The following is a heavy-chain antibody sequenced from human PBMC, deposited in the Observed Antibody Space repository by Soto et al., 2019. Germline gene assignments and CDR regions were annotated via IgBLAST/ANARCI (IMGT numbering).Heavy chain of an antibody. Sequence: SETLSLTCTVSGGSISSGDYYWSWIRQPPGKGLEWIGYIYYSGSTYYNPSLKSRVTISVDTSKNQFSLKLSSVTAADTAVYYCARAKRGMITFGGVIVIVPDAFDIWGQGTMVTVSS. D-gene: IGHD3-16*02. J-gene: IGHJ3*02. CDR3: ARAKRGMITFGGVIVIVPDAFDI. V-gene: IGHV4-30-4*01. CDR2: IYYSGST. CDR1: GGSISSGDYY.